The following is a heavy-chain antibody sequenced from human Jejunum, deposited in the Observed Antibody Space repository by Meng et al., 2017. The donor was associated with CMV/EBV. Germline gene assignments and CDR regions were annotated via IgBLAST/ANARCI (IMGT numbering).Heavy chain of an antibody. D-gene: IGHD3-10*01. CDR2: INAGNGDT. Sequence: SVKVSCKASGHSAMHWVRQAPGQRLEWMGWINAGNGDTKNSQKFQGRVTITRDTAASTAYMELTSLRSEDTAVYYCAAELWFGSYYFDYWGQGTLVTVSS. J-gene: IGHJ4*02. CDR1: GHSA. CDR3: AAELWFGSYYFDY. V-gene: IGHV1-3*01.